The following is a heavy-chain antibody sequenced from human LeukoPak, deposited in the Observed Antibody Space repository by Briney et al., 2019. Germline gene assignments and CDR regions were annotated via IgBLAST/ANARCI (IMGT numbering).Heavy chain of an antibody. CDR3: ARDGQDYGDYSWYFDY. D-gene: IGHD4-17*01. V-gene: IGHV3-33*01. CDR1: GFTFSNYG. Sequence: GGSLRLSCAASGFTFSNYGMHWVRQAPGKGLEWVAVIWYDGSNKYYGDSVKGRFTISRDNSKNTLYLQMNSLRAEDTAVYYCARDGQDYGDYSWYFDYWGQGTLVTVSS. CDR2: IWYDGSNK. J-gene: IGHJ4*02.